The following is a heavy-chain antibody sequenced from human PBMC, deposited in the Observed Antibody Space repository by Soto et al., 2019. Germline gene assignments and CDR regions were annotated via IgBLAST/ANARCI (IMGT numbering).Heavy chain of an antibody. J-gene: IGHJ4*02. CDR1: GYTFTSYD. V-gene: IGHV1-8*01. D-gene: IGHD2-8*02. CDR3: ARPCTGGTCFHLDY. Sequence: GASVKVSCKASGYTFTSYDINWVRQATGQGLEWMGWMNPNSGNTGYAQKFQGRVTMTRNTSISTAYMEVSSLRSEDTAVYYCARPCTGGTCFHLDYWGQGTQVTSPQ. CDR2: MNPNSGNT.